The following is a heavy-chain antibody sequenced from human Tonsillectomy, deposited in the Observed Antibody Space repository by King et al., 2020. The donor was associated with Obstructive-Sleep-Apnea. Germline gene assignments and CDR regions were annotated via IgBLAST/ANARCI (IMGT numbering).Heavy chain of an antibody. CDR1: GYSFTSYW. J-gene: IGHJ3*02. D-gene: IGHD3-22*01. CDR3: HYDSRTSGFDI. V-gene: IGHV5-10-1*01. CDR2: IDPSESYT. Sequence: GQLVQSGAEVKKPGESLRLSCQASGYSFTSYWIIWVRQMPGKGLEWMGRIDPSESYTDDTPSFQGHVTISADKSISTAYLQWSGLKASDTAMYYCHYDSRTSGFDIWGQGTMVTVSS.